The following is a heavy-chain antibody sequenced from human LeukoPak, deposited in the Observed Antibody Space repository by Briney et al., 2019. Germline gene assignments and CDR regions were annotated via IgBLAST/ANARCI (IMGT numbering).Heavy chain of an antibody. V-gene: IGHV3-21*01. D-gene: IGHD6-6*01. CDR2: ISSSSSYI. CDR1: GFTFSSYS. Sequence: GGSLRLSCAASGFTFSSYSMNWVRQAPGKGLEWVSSISSSSSYIYYADSVKGRFTISRDNAKNSLYLQMNSLRAEDTAVYYCATRSSIAARRGVYWGQGTLVTVSP. CDR3: ATRSSIAARRGVY. J-gene: IGHJ4*02.